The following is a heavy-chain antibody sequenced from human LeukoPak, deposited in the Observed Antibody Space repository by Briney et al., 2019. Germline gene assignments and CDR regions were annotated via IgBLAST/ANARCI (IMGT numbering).Heavy chain of an antibody. CDR1: GGSFSGYY. CDR3: ARSLGTGSYSLAY. J-gene: IGHJ4*02. V-gene: IGHV4-59*01. Sequence: SETLSLTCAVYGGSFSGYYWSWIRQPPGKGLEWIGYIYYSGSANYNPSLKSRVTISVDTSKNQFSLKLSSVTAADTAVYYCARSLGTGSYSLAYWGQGTLVTVSS. D-gene: IGHD1-26*01. CDR2: IYYSGSA.